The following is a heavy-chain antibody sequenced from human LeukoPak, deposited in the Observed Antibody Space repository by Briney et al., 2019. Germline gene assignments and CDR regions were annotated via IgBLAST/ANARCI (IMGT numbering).Heavy chain of an antibody. Sequence: GGSLRLSCAASGFTFTSYSMNWVRQAPGKGLEWVSFISSSSNYIDYADSVKGRFTISRDNAKNSLYLQMNSLRAEDTAVYYCARDGSGLSWGQGTLVTVSS. CDR2: ISSSSNYI. CDR1: GFTFTSYS. V-gene: IGHV3-21*01. D-gene: IGHD3-10*01. CDR3: ARDGSGLS. J-gene: IGHJ5*02.